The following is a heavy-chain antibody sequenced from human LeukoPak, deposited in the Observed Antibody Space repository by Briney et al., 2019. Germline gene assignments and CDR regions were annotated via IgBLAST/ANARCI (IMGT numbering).Heavy chain of an antibody. CDR1: GYSFTSHH. D-gene: IGHD5-12*01. V-gene: IGHV1-2*02. CDR2: VNPHSGGT. J-gene: IGHJ4*02. Sequence: ASVKVSCKASGYSFTSHHMHWVRQAPGQGLEFMGWVNPHSGGTSYAAKFRGRVTLTRDTSTTTSYMDLSSLTSDDTAVYYCARDRSSLYNGNYAFWGQGTLVTVSS. CDR3: ARDRSSLYNGNYAF.